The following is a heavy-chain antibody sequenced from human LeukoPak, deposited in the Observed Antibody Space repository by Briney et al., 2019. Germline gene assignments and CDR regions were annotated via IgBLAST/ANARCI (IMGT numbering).Heavy chain of an antibody. V-gene: IGHV1-2*06. CDR2: INPNSGGT. D-gene: IGHD6-13*01. Sequence: GASVKVSCKASGYTFTGYYMHWVRQAPGQGLEWMGRINPNSGGTNYAQKFQGRVTMTRDTSISTVYMELSRLRSDDTAVYYCASVAFSSLAAARYWGQGTLVTVSS. CDR1: GYTFTGYY. CDR3: ASVAFSSLAAARY. J-gene: IGHJ4*02.